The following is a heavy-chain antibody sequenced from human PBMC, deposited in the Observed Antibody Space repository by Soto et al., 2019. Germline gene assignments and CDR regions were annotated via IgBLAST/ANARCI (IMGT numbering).Heavy chain of an antibody. CDR2: VHYSGTT. D-gene: IGHD4-17*01. CDR1: GGSISSYY. J-gene: IGHJ4*02. V-gene: IGHV4-59*01. Sequence: SETLSLTCTVSGGSISSYYWRWIRQSPGRGLEWIGYVHYSGTTNYNPSLKSRVAMSLDSSKRQFSLTLHSVTAADTAVYYCARGTALIYGDYPGAGYFDFWGQGIQVTVS. CDR3: ARGTALIYGDYPGAGYFDF.